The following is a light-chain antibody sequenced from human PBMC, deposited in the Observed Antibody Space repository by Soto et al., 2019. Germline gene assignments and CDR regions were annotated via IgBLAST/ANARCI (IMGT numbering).Light chain of an antibody. CDR2: GAS. J-gene: IGKJ1*01. CDR1: QSVSSSY. V-gene: IGKV3-20*01. CDR3: QQYGSSPWT. Sequence: EIVVTQSPGTLSLSPGERATLSCRASQSVSSSYLAWYQLKPGQAPRLLIYGASSRATGIPDRFSGSGSGTDFTLTISRLEPEGSAVYYCQQYGSSPWTFGQGTKVEIK.